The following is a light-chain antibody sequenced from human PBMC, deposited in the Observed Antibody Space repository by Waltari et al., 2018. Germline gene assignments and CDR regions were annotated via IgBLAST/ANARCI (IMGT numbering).Light chain of an antibody. CDR3: QQHFNTPRT. J-gene: IGKJ1*01. CDR2: WAS. V-gene: IGKV4-1*01. CDR1: QSVLSSSNNKNY. Sequence: DIVMTQSPDSLAVSLGERATINCQSSQSVLSSSNNKNYLAWYQQKPGQPPKLLIYWASTRESGVPDRFSGSGSGTDFTLTIGSLQAEDVAVYYCQQHFNTPRTFGQGTKVEIK.